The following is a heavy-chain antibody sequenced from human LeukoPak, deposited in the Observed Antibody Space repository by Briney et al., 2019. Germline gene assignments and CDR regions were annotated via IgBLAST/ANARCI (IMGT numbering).Heavy chain of an antibody. CDR3: AKSIGSGSYYGGDY. D-gene: IGHD3-22*01. CDR2: INTDGSTT. Sequence: PGGSLGLSCVVSGFSFSDYWMHWVRQVPGKGLVWVSRINTDGSTTDYADSVKGRFTISRDNSKNTLYLQMNSLRAEDTAVYYSAKSIGSGSYYGGDYWRQGTLVTVSS. J-gene: IGHJ4*02. V-gene: IGHV3-74*01. CDR1: GFSFSDYW.